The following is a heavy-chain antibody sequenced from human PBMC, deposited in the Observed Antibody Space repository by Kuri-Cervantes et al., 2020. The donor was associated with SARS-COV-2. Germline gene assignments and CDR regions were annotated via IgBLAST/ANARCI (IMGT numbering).Heavy chain of an antibody. J-gene: IGHJ5*02. V-gene: IGHV6-1*01. CDR1: GDSVSSNTAA. Sequence: LRLSCAISGDSVSSNTAAWNWIRQSPSRGLEWLGRTYYRSKWYNDYAVSVKSRITINPDTSKNRFSLHLNSVTPEDTAVYYCARVVDRGNNYIFDWFDPWGQGTLVTVSS. D-gene: IGHD5-24*01. CDR3: ARVVDRGNNYIFDWFDP. CDR2: TYYRSKWYN.